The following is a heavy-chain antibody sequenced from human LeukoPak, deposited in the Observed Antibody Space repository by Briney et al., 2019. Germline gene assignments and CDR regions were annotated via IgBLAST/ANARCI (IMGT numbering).Heavy chain of an antibody. V-gene: IGHV1-18*01. CDR2: ISAYNGNT. CDR3: ARDTYYYDSSGYLTSFDY. Sequence: GASVKVSCKASGYTFTSYGISWVRQAPGQGLEWMGWISAYNGNTNYAQKFQGRVTMTTDTSTSTAYMELRSLRSDDTAVYYCARDTYYYDSSGYLTSFDYWGQGTLVTVSS. J-gene: IGHJ4*02. D-gene: IGHD3-22*01. CDR1: GYTFTSYG.